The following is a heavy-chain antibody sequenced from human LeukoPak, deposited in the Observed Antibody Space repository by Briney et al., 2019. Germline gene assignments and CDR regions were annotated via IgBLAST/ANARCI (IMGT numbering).Heavy chain of an antibody. Sequence: PSETLSLTCAVYGGSFSGYYWSWIRQPPGKGLEWIGEINHGGSTNYNPSLKSRVTISVDTSKNQFSLKLSSVTAADTAVYYCARGGFGHRSSGIKYYFDYWGQGTLVTVSS. J-gene: IGHJ4*02. D-gene: IGHD3-22*01. V-gene: IGHV4-34*01. CDR3: ARGGFGHRSSGIKYYFDY. CDR2: INHGGST. CDR1: GGSFSGYY.